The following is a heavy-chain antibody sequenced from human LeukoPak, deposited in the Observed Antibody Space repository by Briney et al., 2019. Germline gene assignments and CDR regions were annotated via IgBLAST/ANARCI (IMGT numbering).Heavy chain of an antibody. Sequence: SVKVSCKASGGTFSSYAISWVRQAPGQGLEWMGRIIPILGIANYAQKFQGRVTITADKSTGTAYMELSSLRSEDTAVYYCARREFGRDGYETLDYWGQGTLVTVSS. V-gene: IGHV1-69*04. CDR3: ARREFGRDGYETLDY. J-gene: IGHJ4*02. D-gene: IGHD5-24*01. CDR2: IIPILGIA. CDR1: GGTFSSYA.